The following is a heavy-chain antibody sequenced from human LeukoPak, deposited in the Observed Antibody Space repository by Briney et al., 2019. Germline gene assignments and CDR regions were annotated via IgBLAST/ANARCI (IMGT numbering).Heavy chain of an antibody. CDR2: IYSGGST. CDR1: GFTVSSNY. D-gene: IGHD1-26*01. CDR3: ARESWERNSFDY. J-gene: IGHJ4*02. V-gene: IGHV3-53*01. Sequence: GGSLRLSCAASGFTVSSNYMSWVRQAPGKGLEWVSVIYSGGSTYYADSVKGRFTISRDNSKNTLYLQMSSLRAEDTAVYYCARESWERNSFDYWGQGTLVVVSS.